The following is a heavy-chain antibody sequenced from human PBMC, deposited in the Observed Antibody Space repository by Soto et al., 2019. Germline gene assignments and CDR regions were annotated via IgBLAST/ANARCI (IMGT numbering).Heavy chain of an antibody. CDR3: AKDNIVVRGVTYYYYYYGMDV. CDR1: GFTVSSNY. J-gene: IGHJ6*02. D-gene: IGHD3-10*01. V-gene: IGHV3-53*01. Sequence: PGGSLRLSCAASGFTVSSNYMSWVRQAPGKGLEWVSVIYSGGSTYYADSVKGRFTISRDNSKNTLYLQMNSLRVEDTAVYYCAKDNIVVRGVTYYYYYYGMDVWGQGTTVTVSS. CDR2: IYSGGST.